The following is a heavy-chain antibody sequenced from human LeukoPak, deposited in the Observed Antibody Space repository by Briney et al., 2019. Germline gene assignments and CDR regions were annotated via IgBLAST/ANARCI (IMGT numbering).Heavy chain of an antibody. V-gene: IGHV1-18*01. CDR3: ARQRNGDYPCFDY. CDR1: GYTFTSYG. J-gene: IGHJ4*02. D-gene: IGHD4-17*01. CDR2: ISTYNGNT. Sequence: AASVKVSCKASGYTFTSYGVNWVRQAPGQGLEWMGLISTYNGNTNYAQKVQGRVTMTTDTSTSTAYMELSSLRSEDTAVYYCARQRNGDYPCFDYWGQGTLVTVSS.